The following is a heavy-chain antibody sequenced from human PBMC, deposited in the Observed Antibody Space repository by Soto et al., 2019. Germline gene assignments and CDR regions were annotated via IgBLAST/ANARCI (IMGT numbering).Heavy chain of an antibody. CDR1: GYTFTRYG. J-gene: IGHJ6*02. V-gene: IGHV1-18*01. CDR2: INTYNGNT. Sequence: QVQLVQSGAEVKNPGASVKVSCKASGYTFTRYGIGWARQAPGQGLEWMGWINTYNGNTNYAQNVQGRVTLTTDTSTSPAYMELSSLRSTHTAIYYCAMVDVYVTPTPQDVWGQGTTVIVSS. CDR3: AMVDVYVTPTPQDV. D-gene: IGHD3-16*01.